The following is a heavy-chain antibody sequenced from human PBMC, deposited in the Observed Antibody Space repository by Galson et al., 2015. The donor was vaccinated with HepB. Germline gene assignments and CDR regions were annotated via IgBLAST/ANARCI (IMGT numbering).Heavy chain of an antibody. CDR1: GFTFSSYW. CDR3: ARGRCSGYDV. CDR2: VKQDGSEK. Sequence: SLRLCCAASGFTFSSYWMSWVRQAQGKGLEWVANVKQDGSEKYYVDSVRGRFTISIDTAKKSLYLQMNSLRAEYTAVYYCARGRCSGYDVWGQGTLVTVSS. J-gene: IGHJ4*02. D-gene: IGHD3-22*01. V-gene: IGHV3-7*01.